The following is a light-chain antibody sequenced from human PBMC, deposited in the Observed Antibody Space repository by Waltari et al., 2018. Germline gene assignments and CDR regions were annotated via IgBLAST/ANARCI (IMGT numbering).Light chain of an antibody. CDR1: QSVTSIS. CDR3: QQYDGIVLT. J-gene: IGKJ4*01. V-gene: IGKV3-20*01. CDR2: GAS. Sequence: EIVLTQSPGTLSLSPGERATPSCRASQSVTSISLIWYQQKPGPAPRLLIYGASNRATGIPDRFSGSGSGTDFTLTISRLEPEDFAVYYCQQYDGIVLTFGGGTKVEI.